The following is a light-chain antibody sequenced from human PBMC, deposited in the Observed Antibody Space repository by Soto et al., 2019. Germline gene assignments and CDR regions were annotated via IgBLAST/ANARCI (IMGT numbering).Light chain of an antibody. V-gene: IGKV3-11*01. CDR3: QQRHLWPIT. CDR1: QSFRGR. J-gene: IGKJ5*01. Sequence: EVVLTQSPVTLSLSPGERATLSCRASQSFRGRLAWYQQKPGQAPRLIIYDAYNRATGIPPRFSGSGSGTYFTLTISRLEPEGSAVYYCQQRHLWPITFGQGTRLEIK. CDR2: DAY.